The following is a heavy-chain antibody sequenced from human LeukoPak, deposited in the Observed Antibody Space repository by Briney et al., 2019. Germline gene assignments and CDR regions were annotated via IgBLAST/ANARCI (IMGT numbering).Heavy chain of an antibody. J-gene: IGHJ4*02. D-gene: IGHD4-17*01. CDR2: INPSGGST. Sequence: ASVKVSCKASGGTFSSYAISWVRQAPGQGLEWMGIINPSGGSTSYAQKFQGRVTMTRDTSTSTVYMELSSLRSEDTAVYYCARISTTVTTIDYWGQGTLVTVSS. V-gene: IGHV1-46*01. CDR3: ARISTTVTTIDY. CDR1: GGTFSSYA.